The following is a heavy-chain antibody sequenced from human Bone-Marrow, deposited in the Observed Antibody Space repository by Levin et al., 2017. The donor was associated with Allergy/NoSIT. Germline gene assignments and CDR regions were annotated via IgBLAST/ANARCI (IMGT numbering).Heavy chain of an antibody. V-gene: IGHV1-69*13. D-gene: IGHD3-22*01. Sequence: ASVKVSCKTSGGNFNNYAISWVRQAPGHGLEWMGGIIPFFGAANYAQKFQGRVTITADASTSTAYMALSSLRSEDTAVYFCARAAQTYDYDDSGSADDAFDFWGPGTLVTVSS. CDR1: GGNFNNYA. CDR3: ARAAQTYDYDDSGSADDAFDF. J-gene: IGHJ3*01. CDR2: IIPFFGAA.